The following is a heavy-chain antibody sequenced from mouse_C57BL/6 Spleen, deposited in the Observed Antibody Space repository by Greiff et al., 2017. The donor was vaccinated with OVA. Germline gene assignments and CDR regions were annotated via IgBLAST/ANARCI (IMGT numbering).Heavy chain of an antibody. J-gene: IGHJ3*01. CDR3: ARSRWLPLSY. V-gene: IGHV7-3*01. CDR1: GFTFTDYY. D-gene: IGHD2-3*01. CDR2: IRNKANGYTT. Sequence: EVQLQESGGGLVQPGGSLSLSCAASGFTFTDYYMSWVRQPPGKALEWLGFIRNKANGYTTEYSASVKGRFTISRDNSQSILYLQMNALRAEDSATYYCARSRWLPLSYWGKGTLVTVSA.